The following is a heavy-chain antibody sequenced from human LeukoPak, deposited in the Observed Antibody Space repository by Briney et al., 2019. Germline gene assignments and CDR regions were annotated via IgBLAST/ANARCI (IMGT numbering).Heavy chain of an antibody. CDR2: ISPYNGNT. Sequence: GASVKVACKASGYTFTSYGISWVRQAPGQGLEWMGWISPYNGNTNYAQKLQGRVTMTTDTSTSTAYMELRSLRSDDTAVYYCATTTVPYYYYGMDVWGQGTTVTVSS. CDR3: ATTTVPYYYYGMDV. CDR1: GYTFTSYG. J-gene: IGHJ6*02. D-gene: IGHD4-17*01. V-gene: IGHV1-18*01.